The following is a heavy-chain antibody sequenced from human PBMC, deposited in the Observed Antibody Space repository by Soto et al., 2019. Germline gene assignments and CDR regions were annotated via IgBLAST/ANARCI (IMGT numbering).Heavy chain of an antibody. V-gene: IGHV1-69*13. CDR1: GGTFSSYA. CDR2: IIPIFGTA. CDR3: ARARDPFLEWLPFDY. J-gene: IGHJ4*02. Sequence: SVKVSCKASGGTFSSYAISWVRQAPGQGLEWMGGIIPIFGTANYAQKFQGRVTVTADESTSTAYMEPSSLRSEDTAVYYCARARDPFLEWLPFDYWGQGTLVTVSS. D-gene: IGHD3-3*02.